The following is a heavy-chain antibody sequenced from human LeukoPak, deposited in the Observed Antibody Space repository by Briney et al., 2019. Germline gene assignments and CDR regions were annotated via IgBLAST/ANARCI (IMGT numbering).Heavy chain of an antibody. J-gene: IGHJ4*02. CDR3: AKNYYDRRGPYSWVFDY. V-gene: IGHV3-23*01. D-gene: IGHD3-22*01. CDR2: IFAGGGAA. CDR1: GFTFSDYA. Sequence: PGGSLRLSCPVSGFTFSDYAMTWVRQAPGKGLEWVSSIFAGGGAALYADSVRGRFTIFRDDSKSTLFLQMHSLRAEDTAIYYFAKNYYDRRGPYSWVFDYWGQGTLVTVSS.